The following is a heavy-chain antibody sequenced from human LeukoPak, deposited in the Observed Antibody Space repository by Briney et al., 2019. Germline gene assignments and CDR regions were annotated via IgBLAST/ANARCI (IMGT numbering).Heavy chain of an antibody. CDR3: ARYCSGGSCLRDLYYYYYMDV. V-gene: IGHV3-48*03. CDR1: GFTFSSYE. CDR2: ISSSGSTI. Sequence: GGSLRLSCAASGFTFSSYEMNWVRQAPGKGLEWVSYISSSGSTIYYADSVKGRFTISRDNAKNSLYLQMNSLRAEDTAVYYCARYCSGGSCLRDLYYYYYMDVWGKGTTVTVSS. J-gene: IGHJ6*03. D-gene: IGHD2-15*01.